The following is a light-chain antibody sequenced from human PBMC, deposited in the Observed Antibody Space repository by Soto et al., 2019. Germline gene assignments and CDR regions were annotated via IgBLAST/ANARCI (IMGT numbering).Light chain of an antibody. Sequence: DIQMTQSPSTLSASVGDRVTITCRASQTVSSWLAWYQQKPGKAPKLLIYDVSSSESGVPSRFSGSGSGTEFTLTISSLQPDDFATYYCQQYYSYSRTFGQGTKVEVK. CDR1: QTVSSW. V-gene: IGKV1-5*01. CDR3: QQYYSYSRT. J-gene: IGKJ1*01. CDR2: DVS.